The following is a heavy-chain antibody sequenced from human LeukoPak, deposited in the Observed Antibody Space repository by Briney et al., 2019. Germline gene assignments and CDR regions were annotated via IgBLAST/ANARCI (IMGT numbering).Heavy chain of an antibody. Sequence: GGSLRLSCAASGFTFDDYAMHWVRQAPGKGLEWVSGITGSDTTAYHAGSVRGRFTISRDDSKNTLYLQMSSLRVDDTAIYYCAKSGASPLYHMDVWGRGATVTVSS. D-gene: IGHD1-26*01. CDR2: ITGSDTTA. V-gene: IGHV3-23*01. CDR3: AKSGASPLYHMDV. J-gene: IGHJ6*03. CDR1: GFTFDDYA.